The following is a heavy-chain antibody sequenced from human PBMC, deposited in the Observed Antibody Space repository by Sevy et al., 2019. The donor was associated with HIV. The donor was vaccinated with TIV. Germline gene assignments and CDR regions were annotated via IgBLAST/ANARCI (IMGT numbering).Heavy chain of an antibody. Sequence: ASAKVSCKASAYTFSSYGISWVRQAPGQGLEWMGWISGYNSNRKYAQKFQDRVTMTTDTSTSTAYMVLRSLRSDDTAVYYCARCLGGLRPWEYNWFDPWGQGTLVTVSS. CDR3: ARCLGGLRPWEYNWFDP. V-gene: IGHV1-18*01. D-gene: IGHD1-26*01. CDR1: AYTFSSYG. CDR2: ISGYNSNR. J-gene: IGHJ5*02.